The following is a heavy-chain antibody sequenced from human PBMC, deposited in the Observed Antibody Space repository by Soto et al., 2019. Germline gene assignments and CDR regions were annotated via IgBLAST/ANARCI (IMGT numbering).Heavy chain of an antibody. CDR3: SIDRGYDCPASYCYALSGLDV. J-gene: IGHJ6*02. CDR1: GYTFIDYY. D-gene: IGHD2-15*01. V-gene: IGHV1-2*02. Sequence: QVQLVQSGAEVKKPGASVKVSCTASGYTFIDYYMHWVRQAPGQGLEWMGWINPSSGGTHYAQKFQGRVAMTRDTSISRVYMELSRLKSDDTAMYYCSIDRGYDCPASYCYALSGLDVWGQGTRVTVSS. CDR2: INPSSGGT.